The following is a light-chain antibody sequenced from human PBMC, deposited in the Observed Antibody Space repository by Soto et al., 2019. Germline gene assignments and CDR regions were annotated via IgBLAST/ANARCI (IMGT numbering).Light chain of an antibody. J-gene: IGKJ5*01. Sequence: DIQMTQSPSSLSASVGDRVTITCQASQDISNYLNWYQQKPGKAPKLLIYDASNLKTGVPSRFSGSGFGTDFTFTISSLQPEDIATYYCQQFDNVPITFGQGTRLEIK. CDR3: QQFDNVPIT. V-gene: IGKV1-33*01. CDR1: QDISNY. CDR2: DAS.